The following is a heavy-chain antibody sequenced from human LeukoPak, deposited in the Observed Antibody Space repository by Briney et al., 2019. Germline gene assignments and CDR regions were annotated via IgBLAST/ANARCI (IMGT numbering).Heavy chain of an antibody. V-gene: IGHV3-33*01. Sequence: GGSLRLSCAASGFTFSNFGLHWVRQAPGKGLEWVAVIWYDASNEYYADSVKGRFTISRDNSKNTLYLQMNSLRAEDTAIYYCARDANWGRYFDYWGQGTLVTVSS. J-gene: IGHJ4*02. D-gene: IGHD7-27*01. CDR3: ARDANWGRYFDY. CDR2: IWYDASNE. CDR1: GFTFSNFG.